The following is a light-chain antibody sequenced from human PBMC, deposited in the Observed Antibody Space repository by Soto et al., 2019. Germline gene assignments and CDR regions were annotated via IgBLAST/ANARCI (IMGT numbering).Light chain of an antibody. CDR3: QQRSNWPPWT. CDR1: QSILRN. Sequence: EIVMTQSPATLSVSPGERATLSCRATQSILRNLAWYQHKPGQPPRLLIYDASNRATGIPARFSGSGSGTDFTLTISSLEPEDFAVYYCQQRSNWPPWTFGQGTKVDIK. V-gene: IGKV3-11*01. J-gene: IGKJ1*01. CDR2: DAS.